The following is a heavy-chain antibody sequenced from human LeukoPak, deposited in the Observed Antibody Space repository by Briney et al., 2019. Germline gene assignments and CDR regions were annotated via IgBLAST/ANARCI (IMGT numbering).Heavy chain of an antibody. CDR3: ARDSGDFWSGYTDY. V-gene: IGHV1-2*06. J-gene: IGHJ4*02. CDR1: GYTLTGYY. CDR2: INPNSGGT. D-gene: IGHD3-3*01. Sequence: ASVKVSCKASGYTLTGYYMHWVRQAPGQGLEWMGRINPNSGGTNYAQKFQGRVTMTRDTSISTAYMELSRLRSDDTAVYYCARDSGDFWSGYTDYWGQGTLVTVSS.